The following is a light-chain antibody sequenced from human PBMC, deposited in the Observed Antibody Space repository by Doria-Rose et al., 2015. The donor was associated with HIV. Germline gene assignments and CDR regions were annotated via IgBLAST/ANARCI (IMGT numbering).Light chain of an antibody. CDR2: DGS. J-gene: IGKJ1*01. CDR3: HQYGTSWT. CDR1: QSFSSTY. V-gene: IGKV3-20*01. Sequence: TQSPGTLSLSPGERATLSCRASQSFSSTYLAWYQQKPGQAPSLIIYDGSTRATGIPDGFSASGSGTDFTLTINRLEPEDFALYYCHQYGTSWTFGQGTKVEI.